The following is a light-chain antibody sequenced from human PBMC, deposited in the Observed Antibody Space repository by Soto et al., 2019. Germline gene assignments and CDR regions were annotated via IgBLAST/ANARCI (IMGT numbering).Light chain of an antibody. J-gene: IGKJ2*01. V-gene: IGKV3-20*01. CDR3: LQYGSSPYT. CDR1: QSVSRY. Sequence: EIVLTQSPGILSLSPGERATISCRASQSVSRYLIWFQQKPGQAPRLLIYGASRRATDFPDRFSGSGSETDFTLTISRLEPEDFAVCYCLQYGSSPYTFGQGTKVEIK. CDR2: GAS.